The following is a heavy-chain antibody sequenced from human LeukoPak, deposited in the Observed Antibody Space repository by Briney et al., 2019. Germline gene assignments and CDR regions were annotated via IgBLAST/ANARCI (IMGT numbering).Heavy chain of an antibody. V-gene: IGHV4-59*01. CDR1: GGSFSGYY. Sequence: SETLSLTCAVYGGSFSGYYWSWIRQPPGKGLEWIGYIYYSGSTNYNPSLKSRATISVDSSRTHFSLKLSSVTAADTAVYYCARGYGDYYFDYWGRGTLVTVSS. D-gene: IGHD4-17*01. CDR2: IYYSGST. J-gene: IGHJ4*02. CDR3: ARGYGDYYFDY.